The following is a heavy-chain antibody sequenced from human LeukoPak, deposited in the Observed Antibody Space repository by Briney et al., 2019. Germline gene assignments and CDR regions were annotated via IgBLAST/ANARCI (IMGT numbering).Heavy chain of an antibody. V-gene: IGHV4-4*07. CDR3: ARIDIGGSGRMDV. D-gene: IGHD3-10*01. J-gene: IGHJ6*02. Sequence: KPSDTLSLTCIVSGGSISGYYWNCIRQPAGKGLEWIGHIYTSGSTKYNTSLKSRVPISVDTPKNHVSPKLRSVTAADTAVYYCARIDIGGSGRMDVWGQGTTVTVSS. CDR1: GGSISGYY. CDR2: IYTSGST.